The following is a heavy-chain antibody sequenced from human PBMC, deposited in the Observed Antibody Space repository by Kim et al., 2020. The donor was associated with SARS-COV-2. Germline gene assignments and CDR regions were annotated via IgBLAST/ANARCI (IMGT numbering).Heavy chain of an antibody. Sequence: GESLKISCQGSGYSVSNHWLGWVRQMPGKGLEWMAIIYLSNSIAKYTPSFRGQVTISADKSISTAYLQWSSLEASANAIYYCAVALDGPFYWNSWRQGTL. V-gene: IGHV5-51*01. CDR2: IYLSNSIA. CDR1: GYSVSNHW. D-gene: IGHD1-1*01. CDR3: AVALDGPFYWNS. J-gene: IGHJ4*02.